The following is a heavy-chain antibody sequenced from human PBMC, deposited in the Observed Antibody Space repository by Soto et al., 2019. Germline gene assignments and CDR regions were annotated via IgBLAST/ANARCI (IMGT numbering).Heavy chain of an antibody. V-gene: IGHV3-23*01. Sequence: EVQLSESGGGLVQPGGSLRLSCAASGFTFNRYGMSWVRQAPGKGLAWVSAISGSGDSTYYADSVQGRFTISRDSSNNPLYLQMKNLGADDTALYFCVKLRLELLYLDSWGLGALVIVSS. CDR3: VKLRLELLYLDS. CDR1: GFTFNRYG. D-gene: IGHD1-7*01. J-gene: IGHJ4*02. CDR2: ISGSGDST.